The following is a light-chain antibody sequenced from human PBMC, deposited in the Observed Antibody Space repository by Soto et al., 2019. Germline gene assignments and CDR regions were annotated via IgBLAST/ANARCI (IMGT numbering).Light chain of an antibody. V-gene: IGKV3-20*01. CDR3: QHYGSSPPVYT. CDR2: GAS. CDR1: QSVYTNY. J-gene: IGKJ2*01. Sequence: EIVLTQSPGTLSLSPGDRATLSCRASQSVYTNYLAWYQQKPGQAPRLLIYGASRRATGIPDRFSGSGSETDFTLTISRLEPEDFAVYHRQHYGSSPPVYTFGQGTKLEIK.